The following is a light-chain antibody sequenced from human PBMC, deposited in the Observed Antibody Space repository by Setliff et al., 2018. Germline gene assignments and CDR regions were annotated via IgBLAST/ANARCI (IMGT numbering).Light chain of an antibody. CDR3: CSYAGSYTYV. Sequence: QSALTQPRSVSGSPGQSVTISCTGTSSDVGGYNYVSWYQQHPGKAPKLMIHDVSKRPSGVPERFSGSKSGNTAFLTISGLQAEDEADYYCCSYAGSYTYVFGTGTKVTVL. CDR1: SSDVGGYNY. CDR2: DVS. V-gene: IGLV2-11*01. J-gene: IGLJ1*01.